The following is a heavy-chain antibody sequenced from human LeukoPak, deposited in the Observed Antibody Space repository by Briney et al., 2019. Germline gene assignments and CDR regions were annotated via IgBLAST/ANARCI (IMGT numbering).Heavy chain of an antibody. Sequence: GGSLRLSCAASGFTFSSYSMNWVRQAPGKGLEWVSSISRTSIYKYYAGSVKGRFAISRDNAKNSLYLQMNSLRAEDTAVYYCARGRYDSSGYYPIFDYWGQGTLVTVSS. D-gene: IGHD3-22*01. CDR3: ARGRYDSSGYYPIFDY. CDR1: GFTFSSYS. V-gene: IGHV3-21*01. J-gene: IGHJ4*02. CDR2: ISRTSIYK.